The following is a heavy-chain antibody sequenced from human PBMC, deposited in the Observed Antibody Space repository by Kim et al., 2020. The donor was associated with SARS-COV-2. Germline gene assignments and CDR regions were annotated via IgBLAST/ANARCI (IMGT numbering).Heavy chain of an antibody. CDR2: ISNDGNNK. J-gene: IGHJ4*02. CDR1: GLTFSSYG. Sequence: GGSLRLSCAASGLTFSSYGMHWVRQAPGKGLEWVAVISNDGNNKYYADSVKGRFTTSRDNTKNTMYLQMNSLRADETAVYSCAIPLDTTMATGYWGQGNLVTVSS. CDR3: AIPLDTTMATGY. D-gene: IGHD5-18*01. V-gene: IGHV3-30*03.